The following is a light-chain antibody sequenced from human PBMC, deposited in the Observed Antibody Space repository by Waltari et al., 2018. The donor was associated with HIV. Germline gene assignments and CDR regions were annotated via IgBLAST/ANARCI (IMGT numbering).Light chain of an antibody. CDR3: CSHAGNFIFV. J-gene: IGLJ1*01. V-gene: IGLV2-11*01. CDR2: DVN. CDR1: STYVDTF. Sequence: QSALTQPHSVSGSPGQSLTLSCTGTSTYVDTFVSWYQQHPGKAPKVIIFDVNKRPSGVPDRFSGSKSGNTASLTISGLQAEDEADYYCCSHAGNFIFVFGTGTKVTVL.